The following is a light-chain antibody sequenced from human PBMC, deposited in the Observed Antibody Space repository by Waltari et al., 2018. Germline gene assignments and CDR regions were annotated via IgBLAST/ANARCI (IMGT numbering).Light chain of an antibody. V-gene: IGLV1-40*01. Sequence: QSVLTQPPSVSGAPGPRVTVSCTGSRSNIGAGYAGHWSQPLPGTAPKLLIYANTTRPSGVPDRFSGSKSGTSASLAITGLQADDEADYYCQSYDTSLSGSNWVFGGGTKLTVL. J-gene: IGLJ3*02. CDR2: ANT. CDR3: QSYDTSLSGSNWV. CDR1: RSNIGAGYA.